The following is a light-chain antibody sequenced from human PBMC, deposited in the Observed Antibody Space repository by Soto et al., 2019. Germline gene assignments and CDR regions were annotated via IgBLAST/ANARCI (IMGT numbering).Light chain of an antibody. CDR2: DAS. J-gene: IGKJ5*01. CDR1: QTVSSSY. Sequence: EIVLTQSPATLSLSPGERATLSCGASQTVSSSYLAWYQLKPGLAPRLLFYDASNRAPGIPARFSGSGSGTDFTLTISSLEPEDFAVYYCQQRSNWITFGQGTRLEIK. CDR3: QQRSNWIT. V-gene: IGKV3D-20*02.